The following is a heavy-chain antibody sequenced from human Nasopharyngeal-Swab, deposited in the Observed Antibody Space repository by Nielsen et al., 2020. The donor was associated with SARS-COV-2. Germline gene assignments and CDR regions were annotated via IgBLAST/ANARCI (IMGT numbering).Heavy chain of an antibody. CDR1: GFTFSSFA. V-gene: IGHV3-23*01. CDR3: AKAPYLRGLDV. CDR2: ISGSGDTT. D-gene: IGHD2-21*01. J-gene: IGHJ6*02. Sequence: GESLKLSCAASGFTFSSFAMSWVRQAPGKGLEWVSIISGSGDTTYYADSVKDRFTISRDNSKNTLYLQTHSLRVEDTAVYYCAKAPYLRGLDVWGQGTTVTVSS.